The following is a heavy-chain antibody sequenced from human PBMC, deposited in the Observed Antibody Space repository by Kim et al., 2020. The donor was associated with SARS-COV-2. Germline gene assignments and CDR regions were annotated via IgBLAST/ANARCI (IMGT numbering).Heavy chain of an antibody. D-gene: IGHD3-10*01. V-gene: IGHV3-23*01. CDR3: AKDRGVPEGGYGSGSLGDY. Sequence: GGSLRLSCAASGFTFSSYAMSWVRQAPGKGLEWVSAISGSGGSTYYADSVKGRFTISRDNSKNTLYLQMNSLRAEDTAVYYCAKDRGVPEGGYGSGSLGDYWGQGTLVTVSS. CDR2: ISGSGGST. CDR1: GFTFSSYA. J-gene: IGHJ4*02.